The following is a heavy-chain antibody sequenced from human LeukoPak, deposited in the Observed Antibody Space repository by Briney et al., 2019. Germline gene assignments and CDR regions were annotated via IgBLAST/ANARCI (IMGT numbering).Heavy chain of an antibody. CDR2: IIPIFGTA. CDR3: AGGGDVWLYSFDY. V-gene: IGHV1-69*13. Sequence: SVKLSCKASGGTFSSYVISWVRQAPGQGLEWMGGIIPIFGTANYAQKFQGRVTITADESTSTAYMELTNLRSEDTGVYFFAGGGDVWLYSFDYWGQGTLVTVSS. D-gene: IGHD5-24*01. J-gene: IGHJ4*02. CDR1: GGTFSSYV.